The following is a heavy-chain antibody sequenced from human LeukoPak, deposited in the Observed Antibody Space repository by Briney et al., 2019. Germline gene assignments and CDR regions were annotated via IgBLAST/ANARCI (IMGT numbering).Heavy chain of an antibody. V-gene: IGHV3-48*03. J-gene: IGHJ3*02. CDR3: ARSQCQFLLDFGAVDI. D-gene: IGHD6-19*01. Sequence: QPGRSLRLSCAGSGFTFSNYEMNWVRQAPGKGLEWVSYISSSGSTIHYADSVKGRFTMSRADARNSLYLQMNSLRAEDTAVNYFARSQCQFLLDFGAVDIWGEGTMVTVSS. CDR2: ISSSGSTI. CDR1: GFTFSNYE.